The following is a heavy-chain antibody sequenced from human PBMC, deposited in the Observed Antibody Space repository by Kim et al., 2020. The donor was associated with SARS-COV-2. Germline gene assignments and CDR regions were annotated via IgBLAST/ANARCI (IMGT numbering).Heavy chain of an antibody. D-gene: IGHD3-22*01. Sequence: SETLSLTCAVSGGSISSSNWWSWVRQPPGKGLEWIGEIYHSGSTNYNPSLKSRVTISVDKSKNQFPLKLSSVTAAGTAVYYCARGGGRDSSGYYQVDWYFDLWGRGTLVTVSS. CDR1: GGSISSSNW. CDR2: IYHSGST. CDR3: ARGGGRDSSGYYQVDWYFDL. J-gene: IGHJ2*01. V-gene: IGHV4-4*02.